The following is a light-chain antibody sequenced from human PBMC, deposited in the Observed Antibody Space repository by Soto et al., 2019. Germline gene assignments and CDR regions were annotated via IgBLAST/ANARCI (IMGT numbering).Light chain of an antibody. CDR1: QSISSW. CDR3: QHYNSYSEA. J-gene: IGKJ1*01. V-gene: IGKV1-5*03. Sequence: DIQMTQSPSTLSASLGDRVTITCRASQSISSWLAWYQQKPGKAPKLLMYNASTLKSGVPSRFSGSGSGTEFTLTISSLQPDDFATYYCQHYNSYSEAFGQGTKVDI. CDR2: NAS.